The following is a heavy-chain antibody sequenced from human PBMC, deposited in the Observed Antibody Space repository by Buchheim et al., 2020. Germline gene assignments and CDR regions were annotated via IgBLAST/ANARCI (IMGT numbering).Heavy chain of an antibody. V-gene: IGHV3-23*01. CDR1: GFTFTTYA. Sequence: EVRLLESGGGLVQPGGSLRLTCAASGFTFTTYAMNWVRQAPGKGLEWVSGISGTGVRTYYADSVKGRFTISRDNSKNTLYLQMNSLRVEDTAVYYCTNALGQLSSDWGQGTL. D-gene: IGHD3-10*01. CDR2: ISGTGVRT. CDR3: TNALGQLSSD. J-gene: IGHJ4*02.